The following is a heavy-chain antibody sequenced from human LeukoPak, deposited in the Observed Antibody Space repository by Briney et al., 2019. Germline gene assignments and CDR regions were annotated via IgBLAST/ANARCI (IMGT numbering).Heavy chain of an antibody. CDR1: GGSISSSSYY. V-gene: IGHV4-39*01. Sequence: SETLSLTCTVSGGSISSSSYYWGWIRQPPGKGLEWIGSIYYSGCTYYNPSLKSRVTISVDTSKNQFSLKLSSVTAADTAVYYCARVAEYSSSWYAYYYYMDVWGKGTTVTISS. CDR3: ARVAEYSSSWYAYYYYMDV. J-gene: IGHJ6*03. CDR2: IYYSGCT. D-gene: IGHD6-13*01.